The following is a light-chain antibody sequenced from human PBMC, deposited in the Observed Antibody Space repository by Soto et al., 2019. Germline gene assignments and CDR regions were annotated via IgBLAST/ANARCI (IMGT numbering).Light chain of an antibody. CDR3: TSWTTSTTMI. CDR1: RSDIGAYNF. CDR2: DVS. J-gene: IGLJ2*01. Sequence: QSVLTQPASVSGSPGQSITITCTGTRSDIGAYNFVSWYQQHPGEVPELMLYDVSIRPSGVSNRFSGSKSGNTASLTISGLQAEDEADYYCTSWTTSTTMIFGGGTKLTVL. V-gene: IGLV2-14*03.